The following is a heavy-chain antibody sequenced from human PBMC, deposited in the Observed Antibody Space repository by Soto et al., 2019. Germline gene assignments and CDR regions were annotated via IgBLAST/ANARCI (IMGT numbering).Heavy chain of an antibody. Sequence: QLQLQESGPGLVRPSETLSLTCSVSSGSISSSTYHWAWIRQPPGKGLEWIGSIYFTGATYYSPSLKTRATLFVDTSKNLFSLRLTSVTAADTAIYYCAAEISSAGHYWGQGTLVTVSS. V-gene: IGHV4-39*01. CDR1: SGSISSSTYH. CDR3: AAEISSAGHY. D-gene: IGHD6-13*01. CDR2: IYFTGAT. J-gene: IGHJ4*02.